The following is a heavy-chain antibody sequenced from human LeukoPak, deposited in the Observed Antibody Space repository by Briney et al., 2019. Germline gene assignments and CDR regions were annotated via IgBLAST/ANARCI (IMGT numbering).Heavy chain of an antibody. D-gene: IGHD3-22*01. CDR1: GFTFSSYS. Sequence: PGGSLRLSCAASGFTFSSYSMNWVRQAPGKGLEWVSSISSSSGYIFDADSVKGRFTISRDNAKNSPYLQMNSLRAEDTAVYYCARGPNYYDSSGYYSEYWGQGTLATVSS. CDR2: ISSSSGYI. CDR3: ARGPNYYDSSGYYSEY. V-gene: IGHV3-21*01. J-gene: IGHJ4*02.